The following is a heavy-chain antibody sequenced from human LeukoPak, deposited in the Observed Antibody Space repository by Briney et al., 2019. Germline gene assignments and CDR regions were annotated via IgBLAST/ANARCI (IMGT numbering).Heavy chain of an antibody. V-gene: IGHV4-31*03. CDR1: GGSISRGGYY. CDR3: AREEFRGVGFDY. J-gene: IGHJ4*02. D-gene: IGHD3-10*01. Sequence: SETLSLTCTVSGGSISRGGYYWSWIRQHPGKGLEWIGYIYYSGSTYYNPSLKSRVTISVDTSKNQFSLKLSSVTAADTAVYYCAREEFRGVGFDYWGQGALVTVSS. CDR2: IYYSGST.